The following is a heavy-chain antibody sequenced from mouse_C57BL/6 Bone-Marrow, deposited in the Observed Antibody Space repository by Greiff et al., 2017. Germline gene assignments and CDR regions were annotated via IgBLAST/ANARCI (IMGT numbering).Heavy chain of an antibody. CDR2: INPSSGYT. D-gene: IGHD2-3*01. J-gene: IGHJ4*01. V-gene: IGHV1-7*01. CDR3: ARWWLLLYYAMDY. CDR1: GYTFTSYW. Sequence: QVQLKESGAELAKPGASVKLSCKASGYTFTSYWMHWVKQRPGQGLEWIGYINPSSGYTKYNQKFKDKATLTADKSSSTAYMQLSSLTYEDSAVYYCARWWLLLYYAMDYWGQGTSVTVSS.